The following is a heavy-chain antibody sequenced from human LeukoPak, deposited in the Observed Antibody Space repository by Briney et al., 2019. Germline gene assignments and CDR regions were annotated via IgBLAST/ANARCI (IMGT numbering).Heavy chain of an antibody. CDR1: GFTFSPYW. CDR2: IKPDGSEK. J-gene: IGHJ4*02. CDR3: AIKHDY. V-gene: IGHV3-7*01. Sequence: GGSLRLSCTASGFTFSPYWMTWVRQAPGKGLEWVANIKPDGSEKYYVDSVKGRFTISRDNTENSVYLQMNSLRAEDTAVYYCAIKHDYWGQGTLVTVSS.